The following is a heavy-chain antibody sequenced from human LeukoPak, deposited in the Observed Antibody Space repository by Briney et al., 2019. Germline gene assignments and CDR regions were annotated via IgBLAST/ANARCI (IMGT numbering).Heavy chain of an antibody. CDR1: GGSFRGYY. V-gene: IGHV4-34*01. CDR2: INRSGST. D-gene: IGHD3-22*01. J-gene: IGHJ4*02. CDR3: ARAHYDSSGAVDY. Sequence: PSETLSLTCDVYGGSFRGYYWSWIRQPPGKGLEWIGEINRSGSTNYNPSLKSRVTISVDTSKNQFSLKLSSVTAADTAVYYCARAHYDSSGAVDYWGQGTLVTVSS.